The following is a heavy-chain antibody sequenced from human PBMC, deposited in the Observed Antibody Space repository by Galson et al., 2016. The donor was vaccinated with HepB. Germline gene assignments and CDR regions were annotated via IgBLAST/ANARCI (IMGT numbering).Heavy chain of an antibody. J-gene: IGHJ6*02. Sequence: SLRLSCAASGFTVSSDYMNWVRQAPGKGLEWVSVIYSGGTTYYADSVKGGFTIARDNYKNTVYLQMNSLRAEDTAVYYCARDPGGRNGMNVWGQGTTVTVSS. CDR1: GFTVSSDY. CDR3: ARDPGGRNGMNV. D-gene: IGHD3-10*01. V-gene: IGHV3-53*01. CDR2: IYSGGTT.